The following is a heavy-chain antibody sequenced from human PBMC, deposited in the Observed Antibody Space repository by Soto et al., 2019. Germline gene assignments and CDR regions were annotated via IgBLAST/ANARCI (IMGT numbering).Heavy chain of an antibody. V-gene: IGHV3-33*08. Sequence: GGSLRLSCAASGFTFSSYSMNWVRQAPGKGLEWVAVIWYDGSNKYYADSVKGRFTISRDNSKNTLYLQMNSLRAEDTAVYYCARELRYFEGMDVWGQGTTVTVSS. D-gene: IGHD3-9*01. J-gene: IGHJ6*02. CDR1: GFTFSSYS. CDR2: IWYDGSNK. CDR3: ARELRYFEGMDV.